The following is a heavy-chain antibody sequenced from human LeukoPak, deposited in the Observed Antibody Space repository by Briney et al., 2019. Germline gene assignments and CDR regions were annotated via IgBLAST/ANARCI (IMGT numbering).Heavy chain of an antibody. CDR1: AFTFSPYS. V-gene: IGHV3-74*01. D-gene: IGHD3-10*01. J-gene: IGHJ3*02. CDR3: LRDRGSPDAFDI. Sequence: RGSLRLSCAASAFTFSPYSMHWVRQAPGKGRVWVSHINADGSNTIYAGSVKGRFTISRDNAKNTLFVQMHGMRAEDTALYYCLRDRGSPDAFDIWGQATMVTVSS. CDR2: INADGSNT.